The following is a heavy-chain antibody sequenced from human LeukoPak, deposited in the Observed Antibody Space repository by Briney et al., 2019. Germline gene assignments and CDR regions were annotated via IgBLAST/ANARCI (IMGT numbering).Heavy chain of an antibody. J-gene: IGHJ4*02. D-gene: IGHD6-13*01. CDR1: GFTFSSYW. CDR2: INSDGTIT. Sequence: PGGSLRLSCAASGFTFSSYWMHWVRQAPGKGLVWVSRINSDGTITSYADSVKGRFTISRDNAKNTLYLQMNSLRAEDTAVYYCARIGAGSSRDYWGQGTLVTVSS. V-gene: IGHV3-74*01. CDR3: ARIGAGSSRDY.